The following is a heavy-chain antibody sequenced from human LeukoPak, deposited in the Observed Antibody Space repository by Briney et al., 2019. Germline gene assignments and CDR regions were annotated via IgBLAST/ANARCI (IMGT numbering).Heavy chain of an antibody. CDR1: GGSFSGYY. Sequence: SETLSLTRAVYGGSFSGYYWSWIRQPPGKGLEWIGEINHSGSTNYNPSLKSRVTISVETSKNQFSLKLRSVTAADTAVYYCARASNCSSTSCYFPYWGQGTLVTVSP. V-gene: IGHV4-34*01. D-gene: IGHD2-2*01. CDR3: ARASNCSSTSCYFPY. J-gene: IGHJ4*02. CDR2: INHSGST.